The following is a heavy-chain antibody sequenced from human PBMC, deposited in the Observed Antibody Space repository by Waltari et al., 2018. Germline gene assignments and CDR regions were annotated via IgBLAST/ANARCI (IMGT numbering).Heavy chain of an antibody. Sequence: QVQLQQWGAGLLKPSETLSLTCAVYGGSFSGYFWSWIRQTPGKGLERIGEMNHNRVTNYNPCLKSRVTVSVETSKSQFALRLSSVTAADTAVYFCARRAGHGIGPKSHFYGIDVWGQGTTVTVSS. D-gene: IGHD6-19*01. CDR2: MNHNRVT. V-gene: IGHV4-34*01. CDR1: GGSFSGYF. J-gene: IGHJ6*02. CDR3: ARRAGHGIGPKSHFYGIDV.